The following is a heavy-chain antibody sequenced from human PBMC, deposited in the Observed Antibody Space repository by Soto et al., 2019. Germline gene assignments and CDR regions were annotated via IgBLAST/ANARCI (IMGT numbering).Heavy chain of an antibody. V-gene: IGHV3-48*01. CDR2: ISSSSDTI. D-gene: IGHD2-15*01. J-gene: IGHJ6*03. CDR3: ARDPRYCSGGNCYSSYYYYYLDV. Sequence: GGSLRLSCAASGFIFSSYSMNWVRQAPGKGLEWVSYISSSSDTIYYADSVKGRFTVSRDNAKNSLYLQMNSLRAEDTAVYYCARDPRYCSGGNCYSSYYYYYLDVWGIGTTVTVSS. CDR1: GFIFSSYS.